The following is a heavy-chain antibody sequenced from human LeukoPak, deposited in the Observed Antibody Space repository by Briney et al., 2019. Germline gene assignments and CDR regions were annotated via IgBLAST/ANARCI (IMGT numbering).Heavy chain of an antibody. CDR2: IKQNGSEK. CDR3: ARITGIAATVDY. CDR1: GFTFSRYW. Sequence: PGGSLRLSCAASGFTFSRYWMSWVRQAPGKGLVWVANIKQNGSEKYYVDSVKGRFTISRDNAKNSLYLQMNSLRAEDTAVYYCARITGIAATVDYWGQGTLVTVSS. J-gene: IGHJ4*02. V-gene: IGHV3-7*04. D-gene: IGHD6-13*01.